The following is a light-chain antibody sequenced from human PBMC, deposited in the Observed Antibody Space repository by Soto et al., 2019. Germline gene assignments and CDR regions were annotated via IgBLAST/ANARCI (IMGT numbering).Light chain of an antibody. CDR1: SGHSSYA. CDR3: QTWDTGARVV. Sequence: QPVLTQSPSASAFLRAAVKLTCTLSSGHSSYAIAWHQQQPEKGPRYLMKLSSDGSHSKGDGIPDRFSGSSSGAERYLTISSLQSEDEADYYCQTWDTGARVVFGGGTKLTVL. V-gene: IGLV4-69*01. CDR2: LSSDGSH. J-gene: IGLJ2*01.